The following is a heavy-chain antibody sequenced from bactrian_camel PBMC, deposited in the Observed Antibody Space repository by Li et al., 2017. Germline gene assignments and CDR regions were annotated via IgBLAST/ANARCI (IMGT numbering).Heavy chain of an antibody. D-gene: IGHD2*01. CDR3: VSGGNLYLAFDY. CDR2: IASDGGDT. V-gene: IGHV3S7*01. J-gene: IGHJ6*01. CDR1: GFTFSSYA. Sequence: QVQLVESGGGLVQPGGSLRLSCAASGFTFSSYAMSWVRQAPGKGLEWVSSIASDGGDTWYADSVKGRFTISRDNAKNTLYLQMNSLKTEDTAVYYCVSGGNLYLAFDYWGQGTQVTVS.